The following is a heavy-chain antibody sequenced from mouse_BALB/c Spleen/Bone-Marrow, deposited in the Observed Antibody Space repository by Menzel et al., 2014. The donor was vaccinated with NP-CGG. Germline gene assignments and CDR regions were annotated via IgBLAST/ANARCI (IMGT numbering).Heavy chain of an antibody. D-gene: IGHD4-1*01. J-gene: IGHJ1*01. V-gene: IGHV5-6*01. Sequence: EVKVVESGGDLVKPGGSLKLSCAASGFTFSSYGMSWVRQTPDKRLEWVATINSGGSNTYHLDSVRGRFTISRDNAKSTLYLQMTSLKSVDTSMNYCSTPENCDFTRHYDLRVAGTSVPVSS. CDR3: STPENCDFTRHYDL. CDR2: INSGGSNT. CDR1: GFTFSSYG.